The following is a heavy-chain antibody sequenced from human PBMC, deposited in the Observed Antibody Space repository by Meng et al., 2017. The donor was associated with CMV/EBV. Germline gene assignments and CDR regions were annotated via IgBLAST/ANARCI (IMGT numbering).Heavy chain of an antibody. D-gene: IGHD5-24*01. CDR2: IYSGGST. J-gene: IGHJ4*02. V-gene: IGHV3-53*01. Sequence: GESLKISCAASGFTVSSNYMSWVRQAPGKGLEWVSVIYSGGSTYYADSVKGRFTISRDNSKNTLYLQMNSLRAEDTAVYYCAKDRRWLLDYWGQGTLVTVSS. CDR1: GFTVSSNY. CDR3: AKDRRWLLDY.